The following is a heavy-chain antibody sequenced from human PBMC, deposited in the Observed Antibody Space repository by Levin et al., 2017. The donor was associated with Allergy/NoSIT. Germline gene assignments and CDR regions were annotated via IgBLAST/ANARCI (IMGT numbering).Heavy chain of an antibody. V-gene: IGHV4-31*03. Sequence: PSQTLSLTCTVSGGSISSGTYYWSWIRQHPGKGLEWIGYIYYSGSTYYNPSLKSRVTISVDTSKNQFSLKLSSLTAADTAVYYCARESRGCSSGGSCRRVDFWGQGTLVTVSS. D-gene: IGHD2-15*01. J-gene: IGHJ4*02. CDR1: GGSISSGTYY. CDR3: ARESRGCSSGGSCRRVDF. CDR2: IYYSGST.